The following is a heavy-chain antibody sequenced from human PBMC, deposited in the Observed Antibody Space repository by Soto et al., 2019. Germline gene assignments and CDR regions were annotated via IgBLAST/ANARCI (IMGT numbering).Heavy chain of an antibody. CDR1: GYTFTSYY. D-gene: IGHD3-16*01. V-gene: IGHV1-46*03. Sequence: ASVKVSCKASGYTFTSYYMHWVRQAPGQGLEWMGIINPSGGSTSYAQKFQGRVTMARDTSTSTVYMELSSLRSEDTAVYYCAKADVPCSPDYYYYYMDVWGKGTTVTVSS. CDR3: AKADVPCSPDYYYYYMDV. CDR2: INPSGGST. J-gene: IGHJ6*03.